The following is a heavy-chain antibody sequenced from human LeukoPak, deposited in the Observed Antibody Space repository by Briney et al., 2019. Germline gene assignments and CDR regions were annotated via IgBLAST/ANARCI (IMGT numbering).Heavy chain of an antibody. J-gene: IGHJ6*02. CDR3: ARLRYYAVDV. CDR1: GFTFNTFD. CDR2: ISSGSSSR. V-gene: IGHV3-48*01. Sequence: PGGSLRLSCAASGFTFNTFDMTWVRQAPGEGLEWVSYISSGSSSRYYADSVKGRFTISRDNAKNSLYLQMNSLRAEDTAVYFCARLRYYAVDVWGQGTTVIVSS.